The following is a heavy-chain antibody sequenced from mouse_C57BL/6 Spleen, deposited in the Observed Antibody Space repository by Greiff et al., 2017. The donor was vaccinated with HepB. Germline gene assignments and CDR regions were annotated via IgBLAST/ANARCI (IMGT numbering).Heavy chain of an antibody. CDR3: ASDLL. CDR2: IYPRSGNT. Sequence: QVQLQQSGAELARPGASVKLSCKASGYTFTSYGISWVKQRTGQGLEWIGEIYPRSGNTYYNEKFKGKATLTADKSSSTAYMEPRSLTSEDSAVYFCASDLLWGQGTTLTVSS. J-gene: IGHJ2*01. V-gene: IGHV1-81*01. CDR1: GYTFTSYG. D-gene: IGHD2-1*01.